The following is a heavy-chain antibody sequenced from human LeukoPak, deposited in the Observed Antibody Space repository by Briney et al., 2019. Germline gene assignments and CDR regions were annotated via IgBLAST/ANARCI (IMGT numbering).Heavy chain of an antibody. CDR2: IYYSGNT. D-gene: IGHD3-22*01. J-gene: IGHJ3*02. Sequence: PSETLSLTCTVSGGSISDYYWTWIRQPPGKGLEWIGHIYYSGNTIYNPSLKSRVTISVDTSKNQFSLKLTSVTTADTAVYYCAGEDYFDSSGYASCRFDIWGQGTMVTVSS. CDR3: AGEDYFDSSGYASCRFDI. CDR1: GGSISDYY. V-gene: IGHV4-59*01.